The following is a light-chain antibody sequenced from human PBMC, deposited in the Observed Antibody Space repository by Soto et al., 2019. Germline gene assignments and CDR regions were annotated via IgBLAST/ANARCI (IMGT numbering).Light chain of an antibody. CDR1: SSDVGEENY. Sequence: QSALTQPPSASGSPGQSVTITCSGTSSDVGEENYVSWYQQHPGKVPKLILYEVSKRPSGVPDRFSVSRSGNTSSLTVSGLQAEDEADYCCSSFGGSPVVFGGGTKLTVL. J-gene: IGLJ2*01. V-gene: IGLV2-8*01. CDR3: SSFGGSPVV. CDR2: EVS.